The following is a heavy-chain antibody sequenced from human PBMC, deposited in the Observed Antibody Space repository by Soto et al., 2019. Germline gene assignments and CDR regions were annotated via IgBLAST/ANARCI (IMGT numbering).Heavy chain of an antibody. D-gene: IGHD6-19*01. Sequence: GGSLRLSCAASGFTFSSYAMSWVRQAPGKGLEWVSAISGSGGSTYYADSVKGRFTISRDNSKNTLYLQMNSLRAEDTAVYYCAKDQGFIAVAGKTNYYFDYWGQGTLVTVSS. CDR3: AKDQGFIAVAGKTNYYFDY. CDR2: ISGSGGST. CDR1: GFTFSSYA. V-gene: IGHV3-23*01. J-gene: IGHJ4*02.